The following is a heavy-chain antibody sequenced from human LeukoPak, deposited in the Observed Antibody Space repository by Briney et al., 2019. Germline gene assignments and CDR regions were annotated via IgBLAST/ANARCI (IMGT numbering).Heavy chain of an antibody. CDR2: ISYDGSNK. J-gene: IGHJ4*02. V-gene: IGHV3-30-3*01. D-gene: IGHD5-18*01. Sequence: GGSLRLSCAASGFTFSSYAMHWVRQAPGKGLEWVAVISYDGSNKYYADSVKGRFTISRDNSKNTLYLQMNSLRAEDTAVYYCARVEDTAMALDYWGQGALVTVSS. CDR1: GFTFSSYA. CDR3: ARVEDTAMALDY.